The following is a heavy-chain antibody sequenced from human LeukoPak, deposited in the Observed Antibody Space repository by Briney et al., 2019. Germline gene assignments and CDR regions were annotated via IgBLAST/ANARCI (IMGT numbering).Heavy chain of an antibody. D-gene: IGHD3-10*01. Sequence: GESLKISCKGSGYSFTSYWIGWVRQAPGKGLEWVAFIRYEGYDKYYADSVKGRFTISRDNSKNTLYLEMSSLRVDDTAVYYCAKDLVRDRWFGESWGQGTLVTVSS. CDR2: IRYEGYDK. J-gene: IGHJ5*02. CDR1: GYSFTSYW. V-gene: IGHV3-30*02. CDR3: AKDLVRDRWFGES.